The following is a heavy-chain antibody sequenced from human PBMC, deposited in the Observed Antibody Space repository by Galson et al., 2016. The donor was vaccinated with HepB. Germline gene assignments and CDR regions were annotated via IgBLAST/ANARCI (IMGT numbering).Heavy chain of an antibody. D-gene: IGHD3-16*01. Sequence: SETLSLTCTVSGDSISSSSNYWGWIRQSPGKGLEWIGSIYYSGSTYYNPSLKSRLTISVDTSKNQFSLRLRSVTAADTAVYYCARDMEHTHGRVFGFWGQGIVVTVSS. J-gene: IGHJ4*02. CDR1: GDSISSSSNY. CDR3: ARDMEHTHGRVFGF. V-gene: IGHV4-39*07. CDR2: IYYSGST.